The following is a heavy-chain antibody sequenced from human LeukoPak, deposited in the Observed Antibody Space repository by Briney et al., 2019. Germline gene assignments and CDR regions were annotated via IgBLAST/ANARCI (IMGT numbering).Heavy chain of an antibody. V-gene: IGHV3-11*04. D-gene: IGHD2-15*01. CDR3: ARDSLDCSGGSCYSEYFQH. CDR1: GFTFSDHY. Sequence: PGRSLRLSCAASGFTFSDHYMGWIRQAPGKGLEWVSYISTSATSIYYADSVKGRFTISRDNAKNSLYLQMNSLRAEDTAVYYCARDSLDCSGGSCYSEYFQHWGQGTLVTVSS. J-gene: IGHJ1*01. CDR2: ISTSATSI.